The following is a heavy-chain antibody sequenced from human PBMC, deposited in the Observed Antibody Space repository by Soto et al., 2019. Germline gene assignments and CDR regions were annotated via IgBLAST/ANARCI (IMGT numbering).Heavy chain of an antibody. CDR2: IYYSGST. CDR1: GGPISSYY. J-gene: IGHJ4*02. V-gene: IGHV4-59*08. CDR3: ARRYGDFDY. Sequence: SETLSLTCTVSGGPISSYYWSWIRQPPGKGLEWIGYIYYSGSTNYNPSLKSRVTISVDTSKNQFSLKLSSVTAADTAVYYCARRYGDFDYWGQGTLVTVSS. D-gene: IGHD4-17*01.